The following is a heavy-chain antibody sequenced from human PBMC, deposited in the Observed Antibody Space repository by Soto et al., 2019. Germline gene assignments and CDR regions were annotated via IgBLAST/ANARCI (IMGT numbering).Heavy chain of an antibody. V-gene: IGHV1-2*02. D-gene: IGHD6-6*01. Sequence: ASVKVSCKASGYTFTGYYMHWVRQAPGQGLEWMGWINPNSGGTNYAQKLQGRVTMTTDTSTSTAYMELRSLRSDDTAVYYCARATAARGYMDVWGKGTTVTVSS. CDR2: INPNSGGT. CDR1: GYTFTGYY. J-gene: IGHJ6*03. CDR3: ARATAARGYMDV.